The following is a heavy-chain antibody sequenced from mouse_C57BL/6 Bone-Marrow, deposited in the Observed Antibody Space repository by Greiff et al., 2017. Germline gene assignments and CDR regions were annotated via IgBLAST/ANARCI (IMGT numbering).Heavy chain of an antibody. V-gene: IGHV14-2*01. CDR2: IDPEDGET. CDR1: GFNIKDYY. D-gene: IGHD1-1*01. CDR3: ARDYGSTRYFDV. J-gene: IGHJ1*03. Sequence: EVKLMESGAELVKPGASVKLSCTASGFNIKDYYMHWVKQRTEQGLEWIGRIDPEDGETKYAPKFQGKATITADTSSNTAYLQLSSLTSEDTAVYYCARDYGSTRYFDVWGTGTTVTVSS.